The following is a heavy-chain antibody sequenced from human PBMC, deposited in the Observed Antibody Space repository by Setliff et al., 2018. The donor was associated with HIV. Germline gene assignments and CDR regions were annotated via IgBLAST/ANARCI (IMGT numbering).Heavy chain of an antibody. CDR2: IIPVFGTT. Sequence: SVKVSCKASGGTFSSYAISWVRQAPGQGLDWMGGIIPVFGTTNYAQKFQGRVTITADESTSTAYMELSSLRSEDTAVYYCARGGVYYYDSSGWSMDYWGQGTLVT. CDR1: GGTFSSYA. D-gene: IGHD3-22*01. V-gene: IGHV1-69*13. CDR3: ARGGVYYYDSSGWSMDY. J-gene: IGHJ4*02.